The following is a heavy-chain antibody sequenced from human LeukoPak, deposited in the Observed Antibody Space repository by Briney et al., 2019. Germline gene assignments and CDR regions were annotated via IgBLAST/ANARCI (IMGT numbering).Heavy chain of an antibody. V-gene: IGHV3-30*18. J-gene: IGHJ4*02. CDR3: AKSEYDSSGYYNDY. CDR2: ISYDGSNK. D-gene: IGHD3-22*01. Sequence: GRSLRLSCAASGFTFSSYGMHWVRQAPGKGLEWVAVISYDGSNKYYAGSVKGRFTISRDNSKNTLYLQMNSLRAEDTAVYYCAKSEYDSSGYYNDYWGQGTLVTVSS. CDR1: GFTFSSYG.